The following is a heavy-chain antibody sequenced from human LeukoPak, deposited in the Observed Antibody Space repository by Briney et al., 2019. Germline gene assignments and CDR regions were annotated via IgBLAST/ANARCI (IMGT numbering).Heavy chain of an antibody. V-gene: IGHV3-7*03. CDR2: IKQDGSEK. CDR3: ARGDSSSWKNYYYYYGMDV. J-gene: IGHJ6*02. D-gene: IGHD6-13*01. CDR1: GFTFSSYW. Sequence: GGSLRLSCAASGFTFSSYWMSWVRQAPGKGLEWVANIKQDGSEKYYVDSVKGRFTISRDNAKNSLYLQMNSLRAEDTAVYYCARGDSSSWKNYYYYYGMDVWGQGTTVTVSS.